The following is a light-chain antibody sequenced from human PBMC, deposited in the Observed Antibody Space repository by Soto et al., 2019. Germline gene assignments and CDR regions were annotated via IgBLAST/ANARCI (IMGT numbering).Light chain of an antibody. CDR3: QQYYSTPVT. CDR2: WAS. J-gene: IGKJ4*01. V-gene: IGKV4-1*01. CDR1: QSILFSSNNKNY. Sequence: DIVMTQSPDSLAVSLGERATINCKSSQSILFSSNNKNYLTGYQQKQGQPPKPLIYWASTRESGVPDRFSGSGSGTDFTLTISSLQAEDVAVYYCQQYYSTPVTFGGGTKVEIK.